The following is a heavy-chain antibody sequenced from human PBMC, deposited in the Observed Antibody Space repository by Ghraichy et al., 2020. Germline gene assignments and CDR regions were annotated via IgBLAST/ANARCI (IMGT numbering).Heavy chain of an antibody. CDR3: ARAGAWAFDI. V-gene: IGHV4-34*01. D-gene: IGHD1-26*01. CDR1: GGSFSGYY. Sequence: SETLSLTCAVYGGSFSGYYWSWIRQPPGKGPEWIGEINHSGSTNYNPSLKSRVTISVDTSKNQFSLKLSSVTAADTAVYYCARAGAWAFDIWGQGTMVTVSS. CDR2: INHSGST. J-gene: IGHJ3*02.